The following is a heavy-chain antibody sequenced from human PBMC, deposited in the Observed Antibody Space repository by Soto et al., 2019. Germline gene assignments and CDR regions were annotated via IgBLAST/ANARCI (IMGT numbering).Heavy chain of an antibody. V-gene: IGHV4-59*01. CDR2: FYHSGNS. D-gene: IGHD5-18*01. CDR3: ARISSVDPYGYVNGGLDV. J-gene: IGHJ6*02. Sequence: SETLSLTCSVSGGSIMSYYWGWIRQSPEKGLEWIGYFYHSGNSNYNPSLKSRVTISVDTSKNQLSLSLRSVTAADTAVYFCARISSVDPYGYVNGGLDVWGQGTTVTV. CDR1: GGSIMSYY.